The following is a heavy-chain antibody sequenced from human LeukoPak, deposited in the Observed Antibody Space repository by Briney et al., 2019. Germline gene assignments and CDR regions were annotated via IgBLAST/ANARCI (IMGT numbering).Heavy chain of an antibody. CDR2: IRGKAYGGTT. J-gene: IGHJ4*02. D-gene: IGHD3-3*01. Sequence: GGSLRLSCAASGFTFSDHAMSWFRQAPGKGLEWVGFIRGKAYGGTTEYAASVKGRFTISRDDSESTTYLQINSLKTEDTAVYYCTRGSDTIFGVARDGFDSWGQGTLVTVSS. CDR1: GFTFSDHA. V-gene: IGHV3-49*03. CDR3: TRGSDTIFGVARDGFDS.